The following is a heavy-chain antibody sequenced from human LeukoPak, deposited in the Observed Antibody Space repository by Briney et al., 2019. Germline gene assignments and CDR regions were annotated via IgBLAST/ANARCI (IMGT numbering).Heavy chain of an antibody. CDR1: GFTFSIYW. Sequence: GGSLRLSCEGSGFTFSIYWMSWVRQAPGKGLEWVANINQDGSEKYYVDSVKGRFTISRDNAKRSLYLHMNSLRVEDTAVYYCARDLRYVDWTQCGYLDYWGQGTLVTVSS. CDR3: ARDLRYVDWTQCGYLDY. CDR2: INQDGSEK. J-gene: IGHJ4*02. D-gene: IGHD3-9*01. V-gene: IGHV3-7*01.